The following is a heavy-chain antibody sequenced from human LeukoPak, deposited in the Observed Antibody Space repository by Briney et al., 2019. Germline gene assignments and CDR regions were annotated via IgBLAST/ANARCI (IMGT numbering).Heavy chain of an antibody. CDR2: IYPGGSDA. CDR3: ARQEYRSSSWYFDL. CDR1: GYGFTSYW. D-gene: IGHD6-6*01. Sequence: GESLKISCKGSGYGFTSYWIGWVRQMPGKGLEWMGIIYPGGSDARYSPSFEGQVTISADKSISTAYLQWSSLKASDTAVYYCARQEYRSSSWYFDLWGRGTLVTVSS. V-gene: IGHV5-51*01. J-gene: IGHJ2*01.